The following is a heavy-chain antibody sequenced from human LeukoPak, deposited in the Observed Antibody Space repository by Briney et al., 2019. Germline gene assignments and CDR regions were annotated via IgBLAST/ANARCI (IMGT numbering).Heavy chain of an antibody. J-gene: IGHJ4*02. V-gene: IGHV3-64*01. CDR2: ISVNGAYT. CDR1: GLTFSKNV. Sequence: QPEGSLRLSCAAKGLTFSKNVMFWVRQAPGKGLEYVSAISVNGAYTYYANSVKGRFTISRDNSKNTLYLQMDGLKPEDMAVYYCARGQAYYYDSSGLTFDYWGQGTLVTVSP. CDR3: ARGQAYYYDSSGLTFDY. D-gene: IGHD3-22*01.